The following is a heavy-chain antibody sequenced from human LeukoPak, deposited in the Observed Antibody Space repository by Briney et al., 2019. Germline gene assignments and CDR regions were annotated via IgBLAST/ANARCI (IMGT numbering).Heavy chain of an antibody. CDR2: FYPEDGET. V-gene: IGHV1-24*01. D-gene: IGHD2-2*01. CDR3: ATGVVVVPAAIAVLFDY. CDR1: GYTLTELS. J-gene: IGHJ4*02. Sequence: ASVTVSCKVSGYTLTELSMHWVRQAPGKGLEWMGGFYPEDGETIYAQKFQGRVTMTEDTSTDTAYMELSSLRSEDTAVYYCATGVVVVPAAIAVLFDYWGQGTLVTVSS.